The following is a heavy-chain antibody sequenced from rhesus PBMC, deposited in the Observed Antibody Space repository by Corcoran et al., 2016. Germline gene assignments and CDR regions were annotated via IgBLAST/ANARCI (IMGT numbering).Heavy chain of an antibody. Sequence: EVKLGQSGAEAKRRGEALKSACKTAGYSYTSYGIRWVRQMPGKGLEWMGSIYPSDSDTRYSPSFQGQVTISADKSISTTYLQWSSLKASDSATYYCAKVGPYRYFDYWGQGVLVTVSS. V-gene: IGHV5-2*01. CDR3: AKVGPYRYFDY. J-gene: IGHJ4*01. CDR2: IYPSDSDT. D-gene: IGHD5-12*01. CDR1: GYSYTSYG.